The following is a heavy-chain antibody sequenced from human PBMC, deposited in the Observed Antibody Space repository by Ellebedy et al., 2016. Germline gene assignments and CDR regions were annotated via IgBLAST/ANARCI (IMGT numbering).Heavy chain of an antibody. Sequence: GESLKISXAASGFTFSSYSMNWVRQAPGKGLEWVSYISSSSSTIYYADSVKGRFTISRDNAKNSLYLQMNSLRAEDTAVYYCAREYYDSSGYSKYFDYWGQGTLVTVSS. J-gene: IGHJ4*02. CDR2: ISSSSSTI. CDR1: GFTFSSYS. D-gene: IGHD3-22*01. CDR3: AREYYDSSGYSKYFDY. V-gene: IGHV3-48*04.